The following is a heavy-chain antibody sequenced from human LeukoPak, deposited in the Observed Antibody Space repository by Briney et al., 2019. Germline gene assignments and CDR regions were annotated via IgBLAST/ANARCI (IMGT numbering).Heavy chain of an antibody. Sequence: SGPTLVNPTQTLTLTCTFSGFSLTTAGARVSWIRQPPGKAPEWLARIDWDDDKFYNPSLKTRLTISKDTSKNPVVLRMTNMDPVDTATYYCARILSDSGSSHFDSWGQGTLVTVSS. J-gene: IGHJ4*02. CDR3: ARILSDSGSSHFDS. V-gene: IGHV2-70*04. CDR2: IDWDDDK. D-gene: IGHD3-10*01. CDR1: GFSLTTAGAR.